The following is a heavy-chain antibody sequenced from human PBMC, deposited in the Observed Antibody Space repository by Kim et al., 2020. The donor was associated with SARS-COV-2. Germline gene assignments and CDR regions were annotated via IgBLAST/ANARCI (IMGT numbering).Heavy chain of an antibody. Sequence: GGSLRLSCAASGFTFSSYGMHWVRQAPGKGLEWVAIISYDGSNKYYADSVKGRFTISRDNSKNTLYLQMNSLRAEDTAVYYCAKTISLEWLWGGFDYWGQGTLVTVSS. CDR3: AKTISLEWLWGGFDY. CDR1: GFTFSSYG. CDR2: ISYDGSNK. J-gene: IGHJ4*02. V-gene: IGHV3-30*18. D-gene: IGHD3-3*01.